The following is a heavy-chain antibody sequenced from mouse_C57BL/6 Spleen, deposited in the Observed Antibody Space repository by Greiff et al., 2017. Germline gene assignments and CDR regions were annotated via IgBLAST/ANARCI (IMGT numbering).Heavy chain of an antibody. D-gene: IGHD1-1*01. V-gene: IGHV5-6*01. CDR3: ARPSTVVAPYAMDY. J-gene: IGHJ4*01. CDR2: ISSGGSYT. Sequence: EVQGVESGGDLVKPGGSLKLSCAASGFTFSSYGMSWVRQTPDKRLEWVATISSGGSYTYYPDSVKGRFTISRDNAKNTLYLQMSSLKSEDTAMYYCARPSTVVAPYAMDYWGQGTSVTVSS. CDR1: GFTFSSYG.